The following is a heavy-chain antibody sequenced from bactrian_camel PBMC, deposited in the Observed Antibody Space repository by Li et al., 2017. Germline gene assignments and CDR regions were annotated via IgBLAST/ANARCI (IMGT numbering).Heavy chain of an antibody. CDR2: IDADDGSRT. J-gene: IGHJ4*01. Sequence: DVQLVESGGGSVQAGGSLRLSCAASGSVASGYCMTWFRQAPGKEREWIALIDADDGSRTNYAESVKGRFTISIDNAKNTLYLTMNSLKPEDTAMYYCAAEKSLTCWVKKSPYEYDYWGQGTQVTVS. V-gene: IGHV3S31*01. CDR1: GSVASGYC. CDR3: AAEKSLTCWVKKSPYEYDY. D-gene: IGHD1*01.